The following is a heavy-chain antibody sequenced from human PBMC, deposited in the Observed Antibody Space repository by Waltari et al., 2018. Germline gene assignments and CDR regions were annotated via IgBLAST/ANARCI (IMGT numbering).Heavy chain of an antibody. CDR3: AKEGLGGDRQFDY. Sequence: EVQLVESGGGLVQPGGSLRLSCVASGFMFSSYSMNWVRLAPGKGLEWVSFISGDNSYTYYSGSVKGRFTISRDNAKNSLFLQMNGLRDEDTAIYYCAKEGLGGDRQFDYWGQGTLVSVSS. CDR2: ISGDNSYT. D-gene: IGHD2-21*02. V-gene: IGHV3-21*06. J-gene: IGHJ4*02. CDR1: GFMFSSYS.